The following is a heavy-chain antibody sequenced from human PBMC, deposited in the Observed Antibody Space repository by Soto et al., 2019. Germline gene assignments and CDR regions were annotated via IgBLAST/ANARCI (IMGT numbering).Heavy chain of an antibody. Sequence: QITWKESGPTVVRPTQTLTLTCTFSGFSLSTTGVGVGWIRQPPGKALEWLALIYWDDDKRYSPSLNSRLTITKYNYKNDVNLTMNNMAPVDTATYSCEQRLRDYGLGRERANYFAPCGQGTMVTVSS. CDR2: IYWDDDK. CDR1: GFSLSTTGVG. V-gene: IGHV2-5*02. D-gene: IGHD3-10*01. CDR3: EQRLRDYGLGRERANYFAP. J-gene: IGHJ5*02.